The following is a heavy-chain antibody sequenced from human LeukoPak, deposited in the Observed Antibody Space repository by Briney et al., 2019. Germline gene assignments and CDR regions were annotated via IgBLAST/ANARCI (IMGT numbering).Heavy chain of an antibody. Sequence: SETLSLTCTVSGASVSTYYWGWIRQPAGKGLEWIGRIYASGNTNYNPSLKSRVTISRDTSKNQFSLRLTSVTAADTAVYYCARGWPRRSIAVAGSGDLDYWGQGTLVTVSS. CDR3: ARGWPRRSIAVAGSGDLDY. J-gene: IGHJ4*02. D-gene: IGHD6-19*01. CDR1: GASVSTYY. CDR2: IYASGNT. V-gene: IGHV4-4*07.